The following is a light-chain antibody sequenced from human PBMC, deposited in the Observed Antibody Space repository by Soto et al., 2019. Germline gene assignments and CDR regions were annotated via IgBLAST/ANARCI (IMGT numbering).Light chain of an antibody. J-gene: IGLJ3*02. CDR3: SSYTSSTTVV. CDR1: SSDVGAYNY. CDR2: EVT. Sequence: QSVLTQPASVSGSPGQSITISCTGSSSDVGAYNYVSWYQQHPGKGPKLMIYEVTNRPSGVSNRFSGSKSGSTASLTISGLQAEDEADYYCSSYTSSTTVVFGGGTQLTVL. V-gene: IGLV2-14*03.